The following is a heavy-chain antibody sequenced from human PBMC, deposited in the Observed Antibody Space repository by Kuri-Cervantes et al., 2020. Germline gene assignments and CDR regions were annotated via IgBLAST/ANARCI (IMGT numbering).Heavy chain of an antibody. CDR1: GYTFTNYA. D-gene: IGHD2-15*01. V-gene: IGHV1-8*02. Sequence: ASVKVSCKASGYTFTNYAMNWVRQAPGQGLEWMGWMNPNSGNTGYAQKFQGRVTMTRNTSISTAYMELSSLRSEDTAVYYCAREYCSGGSCYYFDYWGQGTLVTVSS. J-gene: IGHJ4*02. CDR3: AREYCSGGSCYYFDY. CDR2: MNPNSGNT.